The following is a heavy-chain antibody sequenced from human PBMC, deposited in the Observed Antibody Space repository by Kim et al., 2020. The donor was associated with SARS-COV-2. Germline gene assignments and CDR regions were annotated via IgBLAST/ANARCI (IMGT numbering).Heavy chain of an antibody. V-gene: IGHV1-8*02. Sequence: ASVKVSCKVSGFAFTDYTVNWLRQVPGQGLEWMALMDTFDGTIVLAPKFQGRLSLTKDRSIITAYMELSSLTFEDTGTYYCARGKLQLFLPGRKQNWFDVWGQGTPLVVSS. CDR3: ARGKLQLFLPGRKQNWFDV. CDR1: GFAFTDYT. D-gene: IGHD1-7*01. J-gene: IGHJ5*02. CDR2: MDTFDGTI.